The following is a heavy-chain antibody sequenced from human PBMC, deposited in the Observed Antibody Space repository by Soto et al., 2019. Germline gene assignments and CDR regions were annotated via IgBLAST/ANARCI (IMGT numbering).Heavy chain of an antibody. CDR2: ISSSGGST. CDR3: AKDLKAHFGFWGGSRYYFYHMDV. D-gene: IGHD3-3*01. CDR1: GFTFSNYA. J-gene: IGHJ6*03. V-gene: IGHV3-23*01. Sequence: GGSLRLSCAASGFTFSNYAMSWVRQAPGKGLEWVSAISSSGGSTYYADSVKGRFTISRDNSKNTLYLQMNSLRAEDTAVYYCAKDLKAHFGFWGGSRYYFYHMDVWGKGTTVTVSS.